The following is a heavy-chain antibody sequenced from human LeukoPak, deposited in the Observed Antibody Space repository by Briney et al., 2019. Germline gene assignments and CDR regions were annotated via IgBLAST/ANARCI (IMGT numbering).Heavy chain of an antibody. Sequence: GGSLRLSCAASGFNFNNAWMSWVRQGPGKGLEWVSAISNDGGGTTYADFVKGRFSVSRDNSKNTLFLQMNSLRAEDTALYYCAKGSSGYFFDLWGQGTLVTVSS. CDR2: ISNDGGGT. CDR3: AKGSSGYFFDL. CDR1: GFNFNNAW. V-gene: IGHV3-23*01. J-gene: IGHJ4*02. D-gene: IGHD3-22*01.